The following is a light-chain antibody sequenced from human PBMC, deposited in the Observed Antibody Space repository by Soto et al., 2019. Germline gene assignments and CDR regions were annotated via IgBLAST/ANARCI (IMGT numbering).Light chain of an antibody. V-gene: IGLV2-23*02. Sequence: QSALTQPASVSGSPGQSITVSCTGTTSDVGSYNLVSWYQQYPGKAPKLIIYEVSKRPSGVSNRFSGSKSGNTASLTISGLQAEDEADYYCCSYAGGTTLKLFGGGTKVTVL. CDR2: EVS. CDR1: TSDVGSYNL. CDR3: CSYAGGTTLKL. J-gene: IGLJ2*01.